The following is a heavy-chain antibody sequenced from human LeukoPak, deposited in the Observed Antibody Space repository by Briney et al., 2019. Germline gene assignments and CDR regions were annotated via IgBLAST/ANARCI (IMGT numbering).Heavy chain of an antibody. Sequence: ASVKVSCKASGGIFRNYAISWVRLAPGQGLEWMGRVIPVFGTTNYAQKFQGRVKITTDESASTVYMELSSLRSEDTAMYYCARALTPSSAGTIDYWGQGTLVTVSS. J-gene: IGHJ4*02. CDR1: GGIFRNYA. D-gene: IGHD6-13*01. CDR2: VIPVFGTT. CDR3: ARALTPSSAGTIDY. V-gene: IGHV1-69*05.